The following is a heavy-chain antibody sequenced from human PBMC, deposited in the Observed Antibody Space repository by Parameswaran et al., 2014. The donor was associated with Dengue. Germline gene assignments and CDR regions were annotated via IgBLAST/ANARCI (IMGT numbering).Heavy chain of an antibody. V-gene: IGHV3-30-3*01. Sequence: WIRQPPGKGLEWVAVISYDGSNKYYADSVKGRFTISRDNSKNTLYLQMNSLRAEDTAVYYCARGYSSSRYPTPPNYWGQGTLVTVSS. CDR3: ARGYSSSRYPTPPNY. CDR2: ISYDGSNK. J-gene: IGHJ4*02. D-gene: IGHD6-13*01.